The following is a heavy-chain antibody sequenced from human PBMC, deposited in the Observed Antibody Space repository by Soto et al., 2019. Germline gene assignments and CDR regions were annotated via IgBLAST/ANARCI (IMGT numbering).Heavy chain of an antibody. CDR2: IDPSDSYI. J-gene: IGHJ4*02. CDR3: GRHGAAIWLGY. CDR1: EYTFSVHW. V-gene: IGHV5-10-1*01. D-gene: IGHD6-19*01. Sequence: GESLKISCKTSEYTFSVHWISWVRQGPGKGLQWMGNIDPSDSYINYNPAFRGHVTFSVDKSSSTAYLHWRSLGPSDTAIYYCGRHGAAIWLGYWGQGTLVTVSS.